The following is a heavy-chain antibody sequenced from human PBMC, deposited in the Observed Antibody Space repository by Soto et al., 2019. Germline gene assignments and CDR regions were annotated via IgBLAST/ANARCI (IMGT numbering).Heavy chain of an antibody. CDR3: ARDNYYDSSGYYYSTEPFDY. J-gene: IGHJ4*02. CDR2: ISAYNGNT. Sequence: GASGKVSCKASGYTFTSYGISWVRQAPGQGVERMGWISAYNGNTNYAQKLQGRVTMTTDTSTSTAYMELRSLRSDDTAVYYCARDNYYDSSGYYYSTEPFDYWGQGTLVTVSS. D-gene: IGHD3-22*01. CDR1: GYTFTSYG. V-gene: IGHV1-18*01.